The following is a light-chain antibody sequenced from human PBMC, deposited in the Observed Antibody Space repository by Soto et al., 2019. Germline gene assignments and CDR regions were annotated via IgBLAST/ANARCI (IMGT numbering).Light chain of an antibody. CDR1: QSVDSRF. J-gene: IGKJ2*01. Sequence: ESMLTQSPGTLSLSPGERATLSCRASQSVDSRFLTWYQQKPGQTPRLLIYGTSIRATGIPDRVSGSGSGTDFTLIISRVEPEDSAVYYCLQFGTSPPAFTFGQGTKLEI. CDR3: LQFGTSPPAFT. V-gene: IGKV3-20*01. CDR2: GTS.